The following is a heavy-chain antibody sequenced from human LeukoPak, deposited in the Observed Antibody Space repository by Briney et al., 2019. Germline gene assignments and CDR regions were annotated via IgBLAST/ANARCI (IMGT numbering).Heavy chain of an antibody. CDR1: GYTFTGHY. Sequence: VASVKVSCKASGYTFTGHYMHWVRQVPGQGLEWMGWSNPNSGGTKYAQKFQGRITMTMDTSITTAYMELHSLRSDDTAVYYCARGTDYGDYGGTWYYYCYMDVWGKGTTVTVSS. J-gene: IGHJ6*03. V-gene: IGHV1-2*02. CDR3: ARGTDYGDYGGTWYYYCYMDV. D-gene: IGHD4-17*01. CDR2: SNPNSGGT.